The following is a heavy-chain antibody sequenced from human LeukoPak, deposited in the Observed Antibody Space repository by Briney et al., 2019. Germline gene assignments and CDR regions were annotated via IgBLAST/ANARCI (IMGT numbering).Heavy chain of an antibody. CDR1: GGSFSGYY. J-gene: IGHJ2*01. Sequence: SEALSLTCAVYGGSFSGYYWSWIRQPPGKRLEWIGEINHSGSTNYNPSLKSRVTISVDTSKNQFSLKLSSVTAADTAVYYCARETPLSWYFDLWGRGTLVTVSS. V-gene: IGHV4-34*01. CDR2: INHSGST. CDR3: ARETPLSWYFDL.